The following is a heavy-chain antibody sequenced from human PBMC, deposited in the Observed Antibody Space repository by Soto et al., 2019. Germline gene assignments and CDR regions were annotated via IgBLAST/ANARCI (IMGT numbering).Heavy chain of an antibody. CDR3: ARVGYSSGWFRS. Sequence: EVQMVESGGGLVQPGGSLRLSCAASGFTVSSNYMSWVRQAPGKGLEWVSVIHTGGSTYYADSVKGRFTVSRDNSRNTLYLQMNSLRDEDTAVYFCARVGYSSGWFRSWGQGTLVTVSS. CDR2: IHTGGST. D-gene: IGHD6-19*01. J-gene: IGHJ5*02. V-gene: IGHV3-66*01. CDR1: GFTVSSNY.